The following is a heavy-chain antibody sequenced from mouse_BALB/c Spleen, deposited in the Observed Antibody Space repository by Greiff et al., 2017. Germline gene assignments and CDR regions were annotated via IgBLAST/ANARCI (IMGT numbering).Heavy chain of an antibody. D-gene: IGHD2-2*01. CDR3: ASWLGYAMDY. V-gene: IGHV3-6*02. CDR2: ISYDGSN. CDR1: GYSITSGYY. Sequence: VQLQQSGPGLVKPSQSLSLTCSVTGYSITSGYYWNWIRQFPGNKLEWMGYISYDGSNNYNPSLKNRISITRDTSKNQFFLKLNSVTTEDTATYYCASWLGYAMDYWGQGTSVTVSS. J-gene: IGHJ4*01.